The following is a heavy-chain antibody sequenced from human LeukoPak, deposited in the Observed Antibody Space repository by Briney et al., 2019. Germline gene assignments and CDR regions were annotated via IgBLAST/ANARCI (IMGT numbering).Heavy chain of an antibody. CDR3: ARGTWATLYYYYMDV. D-gene: IGHD5-24*01. CDR2: IPYDGSNK. CDR1: GFTFSSYA. Sequence: GGSLRLSCAASGFTFSSYAMQWVRQAPGKGLEWVALIPYDGSNKYYADSVKGRFTVSRDNSKNTLYLQMNSLRAEDTAVYYCARGTWATLYYYYMDVWGKGTTVTVSS. V-gene: IGHV3-30*04. J-gene: IGHJ6*03.